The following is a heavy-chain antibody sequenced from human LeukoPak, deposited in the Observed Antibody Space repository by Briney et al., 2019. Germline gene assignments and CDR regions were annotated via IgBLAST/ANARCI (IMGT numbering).Heavy chain of an antibody. CDR2: IYSGGST. V-gene: IGHV3-23*03. CDR1: GFTFSSYG. CDR3: AKDLRSPSGAAGPY. D-gene: IGHD6-13*01. Sequence: PGGSLRLSCAASGFTFSSYGMSWVRQAPGKGLEWVSVIYSGGSTYYADSVKGRFTISRDNSKNTLYLQMNSLRAEDTAVYYCAKDLRSPSGAAGPYWGQGTLVTVSS. J-gene: IGHJ4*02.